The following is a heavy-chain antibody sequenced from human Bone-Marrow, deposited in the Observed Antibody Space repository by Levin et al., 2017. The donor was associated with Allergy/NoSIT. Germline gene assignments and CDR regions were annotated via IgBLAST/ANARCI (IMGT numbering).Heavy chain of an antibody. D-gene: IGHD6-13*01. CDR3: ARDVSSSSWYFFDY. CDR1: GYTFTGYY. CDR2: INPNSGGT. V-gene: IGHV1-2*06. J-gene: IGHJ4*02. Sequence: GGSLRLSCKASGYTFTGYYMHWVRQAPGQGLEWMGRINPNSGGTNYAQKFQGRVTMTRDTSISTAYMELSRLRSDDTAVYYCARDVSSSSWYFFDYWGQGTLVTVSS.